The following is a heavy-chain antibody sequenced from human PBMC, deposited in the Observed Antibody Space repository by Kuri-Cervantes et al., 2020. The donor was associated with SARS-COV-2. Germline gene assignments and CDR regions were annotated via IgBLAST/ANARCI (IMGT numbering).Heavy chain of an antibody. V-gene: IGHV1-2*02. CDR3: ARDPKRSSSWYAEGLHFDY. Sequence: ASVKVSCKASGYTFTGYYMHWVRQAPGQGLEWMGWINPNSGGTNYAQKFQGRVTMTRDTSISTAYMELSRLRSDDTAVYYCARDPKRSSSWYAEGLHFDYWGQGTLVTDSS. CDR2: INPNSGGT. CDR1: GYTFTGYY. J-gene: IGHJ4*02. D-gene: IGHD6-13*01.